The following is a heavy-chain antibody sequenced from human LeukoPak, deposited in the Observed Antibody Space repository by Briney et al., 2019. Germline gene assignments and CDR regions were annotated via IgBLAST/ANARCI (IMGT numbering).Heavy chain of an antibody. J-gene: IGHJ6*03. Sequence: PSETLSLTCTVSGGSISSYYWSWIRQPAGKGLEWIGRIYTSGSTNYNPSLKSRVTMSVDTSKNQFSLKLSSVTAADTAVYYCARDTRDNIVVVPAAISYYYYMDVWGKGTTVTVSS. CDR3: ARDTRDNIVVVPAAISYYYYMDV. D-gene: IGHD2-2*01. V-gene: IGHV4-4*07. CDR1: GGSISSYY. CDR2: IYTSGST.